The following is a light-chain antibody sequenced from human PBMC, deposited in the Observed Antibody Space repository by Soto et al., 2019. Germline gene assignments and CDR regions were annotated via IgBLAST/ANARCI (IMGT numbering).Light chain of an antibody. V-gene: IGLV2-14*03. CDR3: SSYTTRHTLV. Sequence: QSALTQPASVSGSPGQSITISCTGTSSDVGAYNFVSWYQQHPGKAPKLMIYDVTNRPSGVSSRFSGSKSGNTASLAISGLQAEDEADYYCSSYTTRHTLVFGGGTKLTVL. CDR2: DVT. J-gene: IGLJ2*01. CDR1: SSDVGAYNF.